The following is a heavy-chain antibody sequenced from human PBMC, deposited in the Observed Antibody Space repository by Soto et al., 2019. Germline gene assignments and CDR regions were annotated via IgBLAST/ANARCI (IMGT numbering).Heavy chain of an antibody. D-gene: IGHD1-1*01. J-gene: IGHJ4*02. CDR2: ISAHNGNT. V-gene: IGHV1-18*01. CDR1: DYAFTTYG. CDR3: ARGRYGDY. Sequence: QVHLGQSGAEVKKPGASVKVSLKGSDYAFTTYGITWVRQAPGQGLEWMGWISAHNGNTNYAQKLQGRVTVTRDTSTSTAYMELRSLRSDDTAVYYCARGRYGDYWGQGALVTVFS.